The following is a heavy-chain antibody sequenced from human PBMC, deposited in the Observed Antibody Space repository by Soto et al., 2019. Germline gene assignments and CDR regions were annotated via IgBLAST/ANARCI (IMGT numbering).Heavy chain of an antibody. Sequence: GGSLRLSCAASGFTFSSYSMNWVRQAPGKGLEWVSYISSSGSTIYYADSVKGRFTISRDNAKNSLYLQMNSLKAEDTAVYYCARDLLGSAFDIWGQGTMVTVSS. CDR3: ARDLLGSAFDI. CDR1: GFTFSSYS. D-gene: IGHD3-3*02. V-gene: IGHV3-48*04. CDR2: ISSSGSTI. J-gene: IGHJ3*02.